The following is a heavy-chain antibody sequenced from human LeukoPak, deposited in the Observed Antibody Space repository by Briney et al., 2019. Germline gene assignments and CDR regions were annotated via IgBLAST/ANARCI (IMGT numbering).Heavy chain of an antibody. D-gene: IGHD3-3*01. CDR2: INPSGGST. CDR3: ARFGAIFGVIHGDWYFDL. CDR1: GYTFTSYY. Sequence: ASVKVSCKASGYTFTSYYMHWVRQAPGQGLEWMGIINPSGGSTSYAQKFQGRVTMTRDTSTSTVYMELSSLRSEDTAVYYCARFGAIFGVIHGDWYFDLWGRGTLVTVSS. J-gene: IGHJ2*01. V-gene: IGHV1-46*01.